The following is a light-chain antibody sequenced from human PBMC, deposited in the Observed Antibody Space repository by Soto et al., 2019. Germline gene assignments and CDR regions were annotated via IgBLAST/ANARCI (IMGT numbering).Light chain of an antibody. CDR2: KIS. J-gene: IGKJ4*01. Sequence: EVVLTQSPLSLPVTLGQPASISCRSGQSLVFSDGNTYLNWFHQRPGQSPRRLIYKISNRDSGVPDRFSGSGSATDFTLKISRVEAGDVGIYFCMQGTHWPLTFGGGTKVDIK. CDR3: MQGTHWPLT. V-gene: IGKV2-30*01. CDR1: QSLVFSDGNTY.